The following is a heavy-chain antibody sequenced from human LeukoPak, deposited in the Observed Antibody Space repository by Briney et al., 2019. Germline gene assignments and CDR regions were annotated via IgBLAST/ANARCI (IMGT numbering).Heavy chain of an antibody. CDR3: ARGGSLGLLEWLGGVNYYGMDV. J-gene: IGHJ6*02. CDR2: MNPNSGNT. Sequence: ASVKVSCKASGYTFTSYDINWVRQATGQVLEWMGWMNPNSGNTGYAQKFQGRVTMTRNTSISTAYMELSSLRSEDTAVYYCARGGSLGLLEWLGGVNYYGMDVWGQGTTVTVSS. D-gene: IGHD3-3*01. CDR1: GYTFTSYD. V-gene: IGHV1-8*01.